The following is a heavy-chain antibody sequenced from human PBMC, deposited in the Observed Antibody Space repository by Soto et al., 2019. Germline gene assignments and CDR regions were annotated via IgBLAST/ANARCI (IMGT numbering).Heavy chain of an antibody. CDR3: ARVACRGGGCFYYYGLDV. CDR1: GGSVSSGGFH. Sequence: QVRLQESGPGLVKPSETLSLTCIVSGGSVSSGGFHWSWIRQSPGKGLEWIGYISHSGSTKYNPSLKSRASLSIDPATNQFSLSLNSVTAADAGVFYCARVACRGGGCFYYYGLDVWGQGTTVAVSS. J-gene: IGHJ6*02. CDR2: ISHSGST. V-gene: IGHV4-61*08. D-gene: IGHD2-15*01.